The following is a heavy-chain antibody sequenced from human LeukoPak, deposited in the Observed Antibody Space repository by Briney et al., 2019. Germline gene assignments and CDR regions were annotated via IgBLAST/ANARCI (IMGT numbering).Heavy chain of an antibody. CDR1: GGSFSGYY. D-gene: IGHD5-18*01. Sequence: PSETLSLTCAVYGGSFSGYYWSWIRQPPGKGLEWIGEINHSGSTNYNPPLKSRVTISVDTSKNQFSLKLSSVTAADTAVYYCARVGYSYGRDAFDIWGQGTMVTVSS. CDR3: ARVGYSYGRDAFDI. V-gene: IGHV4-34*01. CDR2: INHSGST. J-gene: IGHJ3*02.